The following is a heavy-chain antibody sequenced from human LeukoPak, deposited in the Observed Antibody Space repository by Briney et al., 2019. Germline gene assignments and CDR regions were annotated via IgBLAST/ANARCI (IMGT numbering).Heavy chain of an antibody. CDR1: GGTFSSYA. CDR2: MNPNSGNT. Sequence: ASVKVSCKASGGTFSSYAINWVRQATGQGLEWKGWMNPNSGNTGYAQKFQGRVTMTRNTSISTAYMELSSLRSEDTAVYYCARGRPVAAAGSRLGYWGQGTLVTVSS. D-gene: IGHD6-13*01. J-gene: IGHJ4*02. V-gene: IGHV1-8*02. CDR3: ARGRPVAAAGSRLGY.